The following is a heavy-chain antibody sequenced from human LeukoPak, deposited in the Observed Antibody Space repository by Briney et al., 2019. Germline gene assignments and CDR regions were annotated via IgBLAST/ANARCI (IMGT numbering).Heavy chain of an antibody. CDR1: GFTFSSYA. CDR3: AREGSSSYHWLDP. CDR2: ISYDGSNK. V-gene: IGHV3-30-3*01. J-gene: IGHJ5*02. D-gene: IGHD6-13*01. Sequence: PGGSLRLSCAASGFTFSSYAMHWVRQAPGKGLEWVAVISYDGSNKYYADSVKGRFTISRDNSKNTLYLQMNSLRAEDTAVYYCAREGSSSYHWLDPWGQGTLVTVSS.